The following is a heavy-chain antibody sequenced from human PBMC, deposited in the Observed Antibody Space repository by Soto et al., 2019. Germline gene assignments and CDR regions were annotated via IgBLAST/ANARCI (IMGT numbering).Heavy chain of an antibody. Sequence: SETLSLTCTVSGGSISSSSYYWGWIRQPPGKGLEWIGSIYYSGSTYYNPSLKSRVTISVDTSKNQFSLKLSSVTAADTAVYYCARHNVALAAAGTGGFDYWGQGTLVTVSS. D-gene: IGHD6-13*01. CDR3: ARHNVALAAAGTGGFDY. CDR2: IYYSGST. CDR1: GGSISSSSYY. J-gene: IGHJ4*02. V-gene: IGHV4-39*01.